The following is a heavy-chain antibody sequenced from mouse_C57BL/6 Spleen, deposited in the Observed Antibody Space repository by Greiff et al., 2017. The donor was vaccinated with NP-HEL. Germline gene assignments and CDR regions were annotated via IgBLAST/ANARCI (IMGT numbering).Heavy chain of an antibody. CDR3: ARHLITTVPWYFDV. D-gene: IGHD1-1*01. J-gene: IGHJ1*03. V-gene: IGHV1-53*01. CDR1: GYTFTSYW. Sequence: VQLQQPGTELVKPGASVKLSCKASGYTFTSYWMHWVKQRPGQGLEWIGNINPSNGGTNYNEKFKSKATLTVDKSSSTAYMQLSSLTSEDSAVYYCARHLITTVPWYFDVWGTGTTVTVSS. CDR2: INPSNGGT.